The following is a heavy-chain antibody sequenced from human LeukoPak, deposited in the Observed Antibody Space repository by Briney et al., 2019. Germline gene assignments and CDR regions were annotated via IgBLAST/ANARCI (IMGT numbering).Heavy chain of an antibody. J-gene: IGHJ6*04. CDR3: ARDGQQLAPYGMDV. V-gene: IGHV3-33*01. D-gene: IGHD6-13*01. CDR2: IWYDGSNK. Sequence: GGSLRLSCAASGFTFSSYGMPWVRQAPGKGLEWVAAIWYDGSNKYYADSVKGRFTISRDNSKNTLYLQMNSLRAEDTAVYYCARDGQQLAPYGMDVWGKGTTVTVSS. CDR1: GFTFSSYG.